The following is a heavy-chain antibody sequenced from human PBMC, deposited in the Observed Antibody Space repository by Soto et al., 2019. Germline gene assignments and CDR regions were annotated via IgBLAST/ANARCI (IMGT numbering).Heavy chain of an antibody. J-gene: IGHJ6*02. D-gene: IGHD1-26*01. CDR1: GGTFSSYA. CDR3: ARRGQGAARSDMDV. CDR2: IIPIFGSR. V-gene: IGHV1-69*05. Sequence: SVKVSCKASGGTFSSYAISWVRQAPGQGLEWMGGIIPIFGSRSYAPKFQDRVTMTTDTSTGTLYMELNNLRSEDTAVYYCARRGQGAARSDMDVWGQGTTVTVSS.